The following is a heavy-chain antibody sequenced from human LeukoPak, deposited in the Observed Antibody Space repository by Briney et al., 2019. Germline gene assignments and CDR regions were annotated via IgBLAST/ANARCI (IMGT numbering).Heavy chain of an antibody. Sequence: SETLSLTCTVSGGSISSYYWSWIRQPPGKGLEWIGYIYYSGSTNYNPSLKSRVTISVDTSKNQFSLKLSSVTAADTAVYYCAREDCSGGSCQHNYFDYWGQGTLVTVSS. D-gene: IGHD2-15*01. CDR1: GGSISSYY. CDR3: AREDCSGGSCQHNYFDY. CDR2: IYYSGST. V-gene: IGHV4-59*01. J-gene: IGHJ4*02.